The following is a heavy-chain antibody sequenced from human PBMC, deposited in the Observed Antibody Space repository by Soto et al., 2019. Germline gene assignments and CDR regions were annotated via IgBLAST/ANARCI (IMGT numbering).Heavy chain of an antibody. V-gene: IGHV1-69*13. Sequence: ASVKVSCKASGGTFSSYAISWVRQAPGQGLEWMGGIIPIFGTANYAQKFQGRVTITADESTSTAYMELSSLRSEDTAVYYCARGSDDFWSGYYDQGHYFDYWGQGTLVTVSS. J-gene: IGHJ4*02. CDR2: IIPIFGTA. D-gene: IGHD3-3*01. CDR1: GGTFSSYA. CDR3: ARGSDDFWSGYYDQGHYFDY.